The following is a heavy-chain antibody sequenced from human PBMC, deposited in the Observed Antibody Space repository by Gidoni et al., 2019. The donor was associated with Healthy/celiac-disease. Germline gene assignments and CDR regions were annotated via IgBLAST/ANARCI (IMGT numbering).Heavy chain of an antibody. CDR1: GYTFTSYD. Sequence: QVQLVQSGAEVKKPAASVKVSCMASGYTFTSYDITWVRQATGQGLEWMGWINPNSGNTGYAQKFKDRVTMTRNTSISTAYMELSSLRAEDTDVYYGARSPLGYYYCGMDVWGRGTTVTVSS. CDR2: INPNSGNT. CDR3: ARSPLGYYYCGMDV. V-gene: IGHV1-8*01. J-gene: IGHJ6*02.